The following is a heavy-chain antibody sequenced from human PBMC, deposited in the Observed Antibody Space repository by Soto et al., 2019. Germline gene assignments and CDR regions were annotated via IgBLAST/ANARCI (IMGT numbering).Heavy chain of an antibody. V-gene: IGHV3-74*01. CDR1: GFTFSIYW. D-gene: IGHD3-10*01. J-gene: IGHJ6*02. CDR2: MNEDGGTT. CDR3: ASDLSGRADV. Sequence: XVSLLLSCAASGFTFSIYWMHWVRQAPGKGLVWVSRMNEDGGTTDYADSVKGRFTISRDNAKNTLYLQMNSLRVEDTAVYYCASDLSGRADVWGQGTTVTVSS.